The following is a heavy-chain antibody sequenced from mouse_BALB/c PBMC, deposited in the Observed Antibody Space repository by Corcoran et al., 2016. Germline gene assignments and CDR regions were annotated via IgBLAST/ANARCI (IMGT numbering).Heavy chain of an antibody. CDR3: ARSYYGSSMDY. V-gene: IGHV9-1*02. CDR1: GYTFTNYG. Sequence: QIQLVQSGPELKKPGETVKISCKASGYTFTNYGMNWVKQAPGKGLKWRGWINTYTGEPSYADDFKGRFAFSLETSASTDYWQINNLKNEDRATYFGARSYYGSSMDYWGQGTSVTVSS. J-gene: IGHJ4*01. D-gene: IGHD1-1*01. CDR2: INTYTGEP.